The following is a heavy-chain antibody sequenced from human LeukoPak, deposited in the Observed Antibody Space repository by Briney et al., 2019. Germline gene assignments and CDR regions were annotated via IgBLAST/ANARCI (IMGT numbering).Heavy chain of an antibody. D-gene: IGHD6-6*01. V-gene: IGHV3-74*01. Sequence: GGSLRLSCAASGFTFSNYWMHWFRQAPGKGLVWVSHINSDGSSTTYADSVKGRFTISRDNAKNTLYLQMNSLRAEDTAVYYCVRDRSGSSSVYWGQGTLVTVSS. CDR3: VRDRSGSSSVY. CDR2: INSDGSST. CDR1: GFTFSNYW. J-gene: IGHJ4*02.